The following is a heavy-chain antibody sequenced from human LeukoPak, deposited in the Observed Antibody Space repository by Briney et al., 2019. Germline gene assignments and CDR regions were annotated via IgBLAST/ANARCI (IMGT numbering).Heavy chain of an antibody. V-gene: IGHV4-59*01. J-gene: IGHJ3*02. CDR3: ASYSTEDAFDI. D-gene: IGHD2-21*01. CDR1: GGSFSGYY. CDR2: IYYSGST. Sequence: SETLSLTCAVYGGSFSGYYWSWIRQPPGKGLEWIGYIYYSGSTNYNPSLKSRVTISVDTSKNQFSLKLSSVTAADTAVYYCASYSTEDAFDIWGQGTMVTVSS.